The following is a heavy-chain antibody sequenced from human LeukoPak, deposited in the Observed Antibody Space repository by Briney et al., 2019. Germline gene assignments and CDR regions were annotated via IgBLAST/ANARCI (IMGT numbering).Heavy chain of an antibody. J-gene: IGHJ6*02. D-gene: IGHD2-2*01. CDR1: GFTFNNYE. V-gene: IGHV3-48*03. CDR2: IYCSGSPK. Sequence: PGGSLRLSCATSGFTFNNYEMNWVRQAPGKGLEWLSGIYCSGSPKYYADSVKGRFTISRDDAQKSVYLHMNSLRAEDTAVYYCARAMPQKRYYGMDVWGQGTTVAVSS. CDR3: ARAMPQKRYYGMDV.